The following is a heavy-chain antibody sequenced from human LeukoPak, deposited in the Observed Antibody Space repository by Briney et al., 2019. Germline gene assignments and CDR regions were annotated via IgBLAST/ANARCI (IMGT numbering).Heavy chain of an antibody. CDR3: VRDPQWAFDE. Sequence: GGSLRLSCAASGFTFSSFSMNWVRQAPGKGLEWISYITSDTTSISYAVSVKGRFTISRDNAKNSLYLQMNSLTDDDTAVYYCVRDPQWAFDEWGQGTLVTVSS. V-gene: IGHV3-48*02. D-gene: IGHD1-26*01. CDR1: GFTFSSFS. J-gene: IGHJ4*02. CDR2: ITSDTTSI.